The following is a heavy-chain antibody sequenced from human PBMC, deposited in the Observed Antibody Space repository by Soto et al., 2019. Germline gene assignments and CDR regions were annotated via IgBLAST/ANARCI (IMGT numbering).Heavy chain of an antibody. CDR1: GFTFSSYA. J-gene: IGHJ4*02. V-gene: IGHV3-23*01. CDR3: ASRSSGWYFDY. D-gene: IGHD6-19*01. Sequence: EVQLLESGGGLVQPGGSLRLSCAASGFTFSSYAMNWVRQAPGKGLEWVSVISGSGGSTYYADSVKGRFTISRDNSKNTLYLKMNSLRAEDTAVYSCASRSSGWYFDYWGQGTLVTVSS. CDR2: ISGSGGST.